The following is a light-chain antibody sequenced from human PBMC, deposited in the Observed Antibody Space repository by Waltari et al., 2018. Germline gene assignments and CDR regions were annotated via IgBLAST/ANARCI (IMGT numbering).Light chain of an antibody. Sequence: EIVLTQSPATLSLSPGERATLSCRASQSVSSYLVWFQHKPGQAPRLLIYGASNRATDIPARFSGSGSGTDFTLTISSLEPEDFAVYYCQQRSSWPLTFGGGTKVEIK. CDR1: QSVSSY. CDR3: QQRSSWPLT. V-gene: IGKV3-11*01. CDR2: GAS. J-gene: IGKJ4*01.